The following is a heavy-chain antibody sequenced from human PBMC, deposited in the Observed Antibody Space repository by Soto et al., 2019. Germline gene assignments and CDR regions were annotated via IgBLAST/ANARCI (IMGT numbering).Heavy chain of an antibody. V-gene: IGHV3-23*01. CDR1: GFPFSGYA. Sequence: GGSLRLCCAASGFPFSGYAINWVRQAPGKGLEWVSIISGIGSSTNYADSVKGRFTISRDNSRDTVHLQMNSLRAEDTAVYYCAKFYYGDYDHRLPFDNRAQRTLVTGSS. CDR3: AKFYYGDYDHRLPFDN. CDR2: ISGIGSST. J-gene: IGHJ4*02. D-gene: IGHD4-17*01.